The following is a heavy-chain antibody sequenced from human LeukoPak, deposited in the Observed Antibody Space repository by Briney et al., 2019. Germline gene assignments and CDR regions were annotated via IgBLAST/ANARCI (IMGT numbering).Heavy chain of an antibody. V-gene: IGHV3-11*05. CDR3: TTDGRYCSSTSCYVNY. Sequence: SGGSLRLSCAASGFTFSDYYMNWIRQAPGKGLEWVSYISGSSIHTNYADSVKGRITISRDNAKNSLYLQMNSLKTEDTAVYYCTTDGRYCSSTSCYVNYWGQGTLVTVSS. D-gene: IGHD2-2*01. CDR1: GFTFSDYY. CDR2: ISGSSIHT. J-gene: IGHJ4*02.